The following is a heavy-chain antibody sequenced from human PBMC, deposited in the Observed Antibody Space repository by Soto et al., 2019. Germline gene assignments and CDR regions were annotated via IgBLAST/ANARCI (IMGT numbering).Heavy chain of an antibody. J-gene: IGHJ4*02. CDR2: LTGYDGNT. V-gene: IGHV1-18*04. D-gene: IGHD1-26*01. CDR1: GYGFTSYA. Sequence: QIHLVQSGAEVKEPGASVKVSCKTSGYGFTSYAINWVRQAPGQGLEWMGWLTGYDGNTIYAQNFKGRVTVTTDRSTATAYMELRSLRFDATAIYYCATVVGAVPYWGQGTLVTVSS. CDR3: ATVVGAVPY.